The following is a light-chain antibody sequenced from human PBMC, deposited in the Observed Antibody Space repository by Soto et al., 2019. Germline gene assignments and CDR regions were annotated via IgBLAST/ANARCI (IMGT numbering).Light chain of an antibody. J-gene: IGKJ5*01. Sequence: EIVMTQSPATLSVSPGERATLSCRASQSVSSNLAWYQQKPGQAPRLLIYGASNRATGIPDRFSGSGSGTGFTLTITRLEPEDFAVYFCQQYGDSITFGQGTRLEIK. CDR2: GAS. CDR1: QSVSSN. CDR3: QQYGDSIT. V-gene: IGKV3D-15*01.